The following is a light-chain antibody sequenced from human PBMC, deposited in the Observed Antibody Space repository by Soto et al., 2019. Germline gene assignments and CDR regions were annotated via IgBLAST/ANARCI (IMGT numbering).Light chain of an antibody. V-gene: IGKV3-11*01. J-gene: IGKJ5*01. CDR3: QQRRSFPIT. Sequence: EIVLTQSPATLSLSPGERATLSCRASQSVGSLLGWYQQKPGQAPRLFIYDTSNRATGIPARFSGSGSGTDFTLTIISLEPEAFAVYYCQQRRSFPITFGLGTRLEIK. CDR2: DTS. CDR1: QSVGSL.